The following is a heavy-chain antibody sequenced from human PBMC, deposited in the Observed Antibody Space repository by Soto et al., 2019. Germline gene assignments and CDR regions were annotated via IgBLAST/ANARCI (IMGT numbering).Heavy chain of an antibody. CDR3: AGRRVAMVTAFDY. CDR1: GGSISSSSYY. J-gene: IGHJ4*02. Sequence: SETLSLTCTVSGGSISSSSYYWGWIRQPPGKGLEWIGSIYYSGSTYYNPSLKSRVTISVDTSKNQFSLKLSSVTAADTAVYYCAGRRVAMVTAFDYWGQGTLVTVSS. CDR2: IYYSGST. D-gene: IGHD5-18*01. V-gene: IGHV4-39*01.